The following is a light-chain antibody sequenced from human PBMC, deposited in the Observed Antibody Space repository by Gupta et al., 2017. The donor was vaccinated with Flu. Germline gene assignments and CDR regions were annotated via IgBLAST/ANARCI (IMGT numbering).Light chain of an antibody. Sequence: GTTARITCGGNNIGSKSVHCYQQQPGQAPVLVVCDDGNRPSGIPDRFSGSNSGNTATLTISRVDAGDEADYYCQVWDSSSDHRVFGGGTKLTVL. CDR2: DDG. V-gene: IGLV3-21*03. CDR1: NIGSKS. J-gene: IGLJ3*02. CDR3: QVWDSSSDHRV.